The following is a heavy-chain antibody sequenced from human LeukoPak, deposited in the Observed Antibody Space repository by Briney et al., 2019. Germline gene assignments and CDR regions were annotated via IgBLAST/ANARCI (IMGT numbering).Heavy chain of an antibody. CDR1: GGSISSHH. CDR3: ARDQQYGSSSRFDY. D-gene: IGHD6-6*01. V-gene: IGHV4-4*07. Sequence: SETLSLTCTVSGGSISSHHWSWIRQPAGKGLEWIGRIHTSGSTNYNPSLKSRDTMSTDTSKNQFSLKLTFVTAADTAVYYCARDQQYGSSSRFDYWGQGTLVTVSS. CDR2: IHTSGST. J-gene: IGHJ4*02.